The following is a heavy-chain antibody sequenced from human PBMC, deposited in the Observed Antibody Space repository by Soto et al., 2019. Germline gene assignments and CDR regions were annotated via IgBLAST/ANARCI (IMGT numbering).Heavy chain of an antibody. Sequence: SETLSLTCAVYGGSFSGYYWSWIRQPPGKGLEWIGEINHSGSTNYNPSLKSRVTISVDTSKNQFSLKLSSVTAADTAVYYCARRAIVVVPAAYYYYYGMDVWGQGTTVT. CDR2: INHSGST. D-gene: IGHD2-2*01. CDR1: GGSFSGYY. J-gene: IGHJ6*02. CDR3: ARRAIVVVPAAYYYYYGMDV. V-gene: IGHV4-34*01.